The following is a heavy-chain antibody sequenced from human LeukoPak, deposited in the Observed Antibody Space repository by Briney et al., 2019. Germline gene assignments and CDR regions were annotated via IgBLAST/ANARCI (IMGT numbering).Heavy chain of an antibody. CDR1: GFTFSSYA. CDR3: ARGDKQLVFKRGKGGFDP. J-gene: IGHJ5*02. D-gene: IGHD6-13*01. Sequence: GRSLRLSCAASGFTFSSYAMHWVRQAPGRGLEWMAVISYDGSNKYYADSVKGRFTISRDNSKNTLYLQMNSLRAEDTAVYYCARGDKQLVFKRGKGGFDPWGQGTLVTVSS. CDR2: ISYDGSNK. V-gene: IGHV3-30*04.